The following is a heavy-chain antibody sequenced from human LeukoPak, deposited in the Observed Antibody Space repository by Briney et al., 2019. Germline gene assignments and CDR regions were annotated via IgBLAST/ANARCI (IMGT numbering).Heavy chain of an antibody. Sequence: SETLSLTCAVSNYSISSGYYWGWIRQPPGEGLEWIGSTYHRGNTYYNPSLKSRVTISVDTSKNQFSLKLSSVTAADTALYYCARIRIITIGGVIVRTYYFDYWGQGTLVIVSS. J-gene: IGHJ4*02. V-gene: IGHV4-38-2*01. CDR3: ARIRIITIGGVIVRTYYFDY. CDR2: TYHRGNT. D-gene: IGHD3-16*02. CDR1: NYSISSGYY.